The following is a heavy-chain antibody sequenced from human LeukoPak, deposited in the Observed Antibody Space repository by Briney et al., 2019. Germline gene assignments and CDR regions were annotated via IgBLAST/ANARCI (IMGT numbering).Heavy chain of an antibody. D-gene: IGHD6-13*01. J-gene: IGHJ4*02. CDR3: ARGLAAAADYFDY. CDR1: GFTFSSFW. CDR2: IEQDGGEK. V-gene: IGHV3-7*02. Sequence: GGSLRLSCAASGFTFSSFWMSWVRQAPGKGLEWVANIEQDGGEKYYVDSVKGRFTISRDNAKNSLYLQMNSLRAEDTAVYYCARGLAAAADYFDYWGQGILVTVSS.